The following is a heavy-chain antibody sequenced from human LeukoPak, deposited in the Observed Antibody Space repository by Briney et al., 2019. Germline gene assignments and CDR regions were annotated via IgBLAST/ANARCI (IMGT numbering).Heavy chain of an antibody. Sequence: PGGSLRLSCAASGFTFSSYEMNWVRQAPGKGLEWVSYISSSGSTIYYADSVKGRFTISRDNAKNSLYLQMNSLRAEDTAVYYCAREGGSAAPDYWGQGTLVTVSS. CDR3: AREGGSAAPDY. J-gene: IGHJ4*02. CDR2: ISSSGSTI. CDR1: GFTFSSYE. D-gene: IGHD2-2*01. V-gene: IGHV3-48*03.